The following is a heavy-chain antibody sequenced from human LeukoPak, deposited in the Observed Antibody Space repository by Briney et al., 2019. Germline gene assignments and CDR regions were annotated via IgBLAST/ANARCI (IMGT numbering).Heavy chain of an antibody. Sequence: GGSLRLSCVASGFTFSSYSMNWVRQAPGKGLEWVSSISSSSSYIYYADSVKGRFTISRDNAKNSLYLQMNSLRAEDTAVYYCARAMTGVLYGSGSFWGQGTLVTVSS. CDR2: ISSSSSYI. CDR1: GFTFSSYS. D-gene: IGHD3-10*01. CDR3: ARAMTGVLYGSGSF. V-gene: IGHV3-21*01. J-gene: IGHJ4*02.